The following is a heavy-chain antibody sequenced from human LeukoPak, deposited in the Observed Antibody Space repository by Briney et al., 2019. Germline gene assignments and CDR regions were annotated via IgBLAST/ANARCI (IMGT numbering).Heavy chain of an antibody. CDR3: ARDSGMATIRGDAFDI. Sequence: MASETLSLTCTVSGGSISSYYWSWIRQPAGKGLEWVGRIYTSGSTNYNPSLKSRVTMSVDTSKNQFSLKLSSVTAADTAVYYCARDSGMATIRGDAFDIWGQGTMVTVSS. D-gene: IGHD5-24*01. V-gene: IGHV4-4*07. CDR2: IYTSGST. CDR1: GGSISSYY. J-gene: IGHJ3*02.